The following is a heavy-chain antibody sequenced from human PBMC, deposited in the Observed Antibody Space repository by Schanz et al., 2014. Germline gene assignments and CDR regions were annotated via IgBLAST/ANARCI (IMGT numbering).Heavy chain of an antibody. V-gene: IGHV3-21*02. D-gene: IGHD2-15*01. CDR2: ISRNSTYI. J-gene: IGHJ3*02. CDR1: GFTFRSYN. Sequence: EVQLVESGGGLVKPGGSLRLSCVVSGFTFRSYNMNWVRQAPGKGLEWVSSISRNSTYIYYAGSVKGRFTISRDNAKNSLYLQMNSLRAEDTAVYYCARGGGPEDVFDIWGQGTILTVSS. CDR3: ARGGGPEDVFDI.